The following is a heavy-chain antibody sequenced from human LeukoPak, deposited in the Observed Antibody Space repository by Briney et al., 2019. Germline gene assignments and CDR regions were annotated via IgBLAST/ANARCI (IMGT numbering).Heavy chain of an antibody. CDR2: ISYDGSNK. Sequence: GGSLRLSRAASGFTFSSYGMHWVRQAPGKGLEWVAVISYDGSNKYYADSVKGRFTISRDNSKNTLYLQMNSLRAEDTAVYYCAKSEDTAMVYYYYYYGMDVWGQGTTVTVSS. J-gene: IGHJ6*02. CDR1: GFTFSSYG. V-gene: IGHV3-30*18. D-gene: IGHD5-18*01. CDR3: AKSEDTAMVYYYYYYGMDV.